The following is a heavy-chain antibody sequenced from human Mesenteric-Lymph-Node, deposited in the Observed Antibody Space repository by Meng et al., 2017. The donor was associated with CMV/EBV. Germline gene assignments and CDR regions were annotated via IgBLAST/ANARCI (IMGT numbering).Heavy chain of an antibody. CDR2: INHSGST. CDR1: GGSFSGYN. D-gene: IGHD3-9*01. J-gene: IGHJ4*02. CDR3: ARGSSYDILTGYFDY. V-gene: IGHV4-34*01. Sequence: VQLHPGGAGLLHTSEALSVTCACYGGSFSGYNWNWIRQSPEKGLEWIGEINHSGSTTYNPSFTSRIIISVDTSTNQISLNMSSVTAADTAVYYCARGSSYDILTGYFDYWGQGALVTVSS.